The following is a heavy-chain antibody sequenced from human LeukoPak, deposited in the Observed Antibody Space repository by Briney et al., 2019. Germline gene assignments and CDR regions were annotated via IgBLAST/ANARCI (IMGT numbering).Heavy chain of an antibody. Sequence: SETLSLTCAVYGGSFSGYYWSWIRQPPGKGLEWIGSIYYSGSTYYNPSLKSRVTISVDASKNQFSLKLSSVTAADTAVYYCARHVIPADYYYGMDVWGQGTTVTVSS. CDR1: GGSFSGYY. CDR2: IYYSGST. J-gene: IGHJ6*02. D-gene: IGHD2-2*01. CDR3: ARHVIPADYYYGMDV. V-gene: IGHV4-34*01.